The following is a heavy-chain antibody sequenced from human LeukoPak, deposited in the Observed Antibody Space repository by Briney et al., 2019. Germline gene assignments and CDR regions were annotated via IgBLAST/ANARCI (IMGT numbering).Heavy chain of an antibody. Sequence: SETLSLTCTVSGGSISSGSYYWSWIRQPAGKGLEWIGRIYTSGSTNYNPSLKSRVTISVDTSKNQFSLKLSSVTAADTAVYYCARDPGFQSSGWYMEGPNYFDYWGQGTLVTVSS. D-gene: IGHD6-19*01. CDR1: GGSISSGSYY. V-gene: IGHV4-61*02. CDR3: ARDPGFQSSGWYMEGPNYFDY. CDR2: IYTSGST. J-gene: IGHJ4*02.